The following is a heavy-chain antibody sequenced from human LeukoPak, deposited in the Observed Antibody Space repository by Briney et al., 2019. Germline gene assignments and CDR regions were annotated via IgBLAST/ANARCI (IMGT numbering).Heavy chain of an antibody. CDR3: ARHGDSSGWYSLRRTYNWFDP. J-gene: IGHJ5*02. CDR1: GYSFTSYW. D-gene: IGHD6-19*01. CDR2: IYPGDSDT. V-gene: IGHV5-51*01. Sequence: GESLKISCKGSGYSFTSYWIGWVRQMPGKGLEWMGIIYPGDSDTRYSPSFQGQVTISADKSISTAYLQWSSLKASDTAMYYCARHGDSSGWYSLRRTYNWFDPWGQGTLVTVPS.